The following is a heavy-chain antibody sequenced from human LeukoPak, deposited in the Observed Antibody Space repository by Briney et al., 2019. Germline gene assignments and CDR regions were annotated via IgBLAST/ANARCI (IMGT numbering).Heavy chain of an antibody. D-gene: IGHD1-26*01. J-gene: IGHJ4*02. CDR2: IYSGGST. Sequence: GGSLRLSCAASGFTVSSNYMSWVRQAPGKGLEWVSVIYSGGSTFYADSVKGRFSISRDNSKNTLYLQVNSLRAEDTAVYYCAKDLRGSYYYALDYWGQGTLVTVSS. CDR3: AKDLRGSYYYALDY. V-gene: IGHV3-53*01. CDR1: GFTVSSNY.